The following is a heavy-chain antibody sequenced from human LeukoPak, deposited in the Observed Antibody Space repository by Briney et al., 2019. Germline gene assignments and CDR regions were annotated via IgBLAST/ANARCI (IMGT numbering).Heavy chain of an antibody. Sequence: SVKVSCKASGGTFSSYAISWVRQAPGQGLEWLGRIIPIFGTANYAQKFQGRVTITTDESTSTAYMELSSLRSEDTAVYYCARDPGTTVTTLAFDIWGQGTMVTVSS. CDR2: IIPIFGTA. D-gene: IGHD4-17*01. CDR1: GGTFSSYA. J-gene: IGHJ3*02. CDR3: ARDPGTTVTTLAFDI. V-gene: IGHV1-69*05.